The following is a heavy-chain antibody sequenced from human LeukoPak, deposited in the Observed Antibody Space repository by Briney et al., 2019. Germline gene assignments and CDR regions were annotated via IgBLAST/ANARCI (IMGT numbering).Heavy chain of an antibody. Sequence: PGGSLGLSCAASGFTFSSYGMHWVRQAPGKGLEWVAVISYDGSNKYYADSVKGRFTISRDNSKNTLYLQMNSLRAEDTAVYYCAKGEGLGTVTTHFDYWGQGILVTVSS. CDR2: ISYDGSNK. D-gene: IGHD4-17*01. J-gene: IGHJ4*02. CDR3: AKGEGLGTVTTHFDY. V-gene: IGHV3-30*18. CDR1: GFTFSSYG.